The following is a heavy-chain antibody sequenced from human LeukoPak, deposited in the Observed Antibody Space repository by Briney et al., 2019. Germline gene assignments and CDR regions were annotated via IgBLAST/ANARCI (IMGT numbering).Heavy chain of an antibody. CDR2: INPSDSGT. D-gene: IGHD3-10*01. J-gene: IGHJ5*02. CDR1: GYIFTSYY. CDR3: ARGDDMVRGFIWFDP. V-gene: IGHV1-46*01. Sequence: ASVKVSCKASGYIFTSYYLHWVRQAPGQGLEWMGIINPSDSGTSSAQKFQGRVTMTRDPSTSTVYMELSSLRSEGTAVYYCARGDDMVRGFIWFDPWGQGTLVTVSS.